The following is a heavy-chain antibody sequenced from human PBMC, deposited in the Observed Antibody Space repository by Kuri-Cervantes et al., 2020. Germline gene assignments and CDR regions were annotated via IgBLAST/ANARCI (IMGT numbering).Heavy chain of an antibody. CDR3: AKEGKQWLVYYFDY. Sequence: GESLKISCAASGFTFSSYGMHWDRRAPGKGLEWVAVIWYDGSNKYYADSVKGRFTISRDNSKNTLYLQMNSLRAEDTAVYYCAKEGKQWLVYYFDYWGQGTLVTVSS. V-gene: IGHV3-30*02. CDR1: GFTFSSYG. J-gene: IGHJ4*02. CDR2: IWYDGSNK. D-gene: IGHD6-19*01.